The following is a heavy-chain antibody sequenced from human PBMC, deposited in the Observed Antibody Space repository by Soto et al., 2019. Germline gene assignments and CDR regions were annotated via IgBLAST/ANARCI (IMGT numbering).Heavy chain of an antibody. Sequence: GGSLRLSCAASGFSFENFGMSWVRQAPGKGLEWISSISGSGFKKYYADSVKGRFTISRDNSKSTVYLELNNLSAEDTAVYHCAKNQGVELVPLATVDWFDPWGQGSVVTVSS. CDR2: ISGSGFKK. CDR3: AKNQGVELVPLATVDWFDP. V-gene: IGHV3-23*01. CDR1: GFSFENFG. D-gene: IGHD1-26*01. J-gene: IGHJ5*02.